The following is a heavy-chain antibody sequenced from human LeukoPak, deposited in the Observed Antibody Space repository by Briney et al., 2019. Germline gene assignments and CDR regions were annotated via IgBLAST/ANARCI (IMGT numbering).Heavy chain of an antibody. J-gene: IGHJ4*02. CDR1: GFTFSSYT. CDR2: ISRSGDYI. CDR3: AKDRLVGGSDRHPLDY. V-gene: IGHV3-21*01. Sequence: GGSLRLSCAASGFTFSSYTTTWVRQAPGKGLEWVSSISRSGDYIFYADSVRGRFTISRDNAKNSLYLQMTSLRAEDTAVYYCAKDRLVGGSDRHPLDYRGQGTLVTVSS. D-gene: IGHD1-26*01.